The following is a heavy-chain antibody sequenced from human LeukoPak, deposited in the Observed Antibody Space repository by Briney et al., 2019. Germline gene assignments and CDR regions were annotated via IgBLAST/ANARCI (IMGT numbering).Heavy chain of an antibody. CDR3: ARSCGDLVDY. J-gene: IGHJ4*02. Sequence: ASVKVSCKASGYTFTSYAMHWVRQAPGQMLEWTGWINAGDDYTKYSQKCQGRVTITRDTSARTAYMELSSLRSEDTSVYYCARSCGDLVDYWGQGTLVTVSS. CDR1: GYTFTSYA. D-gene: IGHD4-17*01. CDR2: INAGDDYT. V-gene: IGHV1-3*01.